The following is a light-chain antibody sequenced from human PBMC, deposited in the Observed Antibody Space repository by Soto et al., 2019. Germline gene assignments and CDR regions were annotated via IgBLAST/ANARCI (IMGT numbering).Light chain of an antibody. Sequence: EMVMTQSPATLSVSPGERVTLSCRASESVHRNLAWYQQKPGQGPSLLIYYASTRVTGVPDRFTGSGSGTEFTLTTSSLQSEDFGAYYCQHYSNWPPTFGPGTKVEIK. V-gene: IGKV3-15*01. J-gene: IGKJ3*01. CDR1: ESVHRN. CDR3: QHYSNWPPT. CDR2: YAS.